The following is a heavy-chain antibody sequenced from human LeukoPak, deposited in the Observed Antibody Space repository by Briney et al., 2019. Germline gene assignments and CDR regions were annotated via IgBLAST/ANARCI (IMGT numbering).Heavy chain of an antibody. Sequence: KPSETLSLACTVSGGSISSYYWSWIRQPPGKGLEWIGYIYYSGSTNYNPSLKSRVTISVDTSKNQFSLKLSSVTAADTAVYYCARHETITFGGVIDYYFDYWGQGTLVTVSS. CDR3: ARHETITFGGVIDYYFDY. D-gene: IGHD3-16*02. CDR1: GGSISSYY. V-gene: IGHV4-59*08. CDR2: IYYSGST. J-gene: IGHJ4*02.